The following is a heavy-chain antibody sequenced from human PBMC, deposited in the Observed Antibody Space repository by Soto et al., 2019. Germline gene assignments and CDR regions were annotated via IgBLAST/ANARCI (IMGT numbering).Heavy chain of an antibody. CDR3: ASRVLCDMDV. CDR2: INPNSGAT. D-gene: IGHD2-21*01. V-gene: IGHV1-46*04. Sequence: QEQLVQSGAEAKEPGASQKVSCKASGDTFTTNYIHWVRQAPGQGLEWMGRINPNSGATLYAQKLQGRLTLTTDTSTSTVYMDLNSLKSEDSAVYYCASRVLCDMDVWGQGTTVTVSS. CDR1: GDTFTTNY. J-gene: IGHJ6*02.